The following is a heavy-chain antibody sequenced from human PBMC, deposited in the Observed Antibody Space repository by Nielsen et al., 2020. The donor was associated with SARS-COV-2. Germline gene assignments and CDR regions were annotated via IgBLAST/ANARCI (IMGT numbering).Heavy chain of an antibody. D-gene: IGHD1-26*01. CDR2: IYYSGST. J-gene: IGHJ4*02. V-gene: IGHV4-30-4*01. Sequence: LRLSCTASGGSISSGDYYWSWIRQPPGKGLEWIGYIYYSGSTYYNPSLKSRVTISVDTSKNQFSLKLSPVTAADTAVYYCARAKYSGSYRYYFDYWGQGTLVTVSS. CDR3: ARAKYSGSYRYYFDY. CDR1: GGSISSGDYY.